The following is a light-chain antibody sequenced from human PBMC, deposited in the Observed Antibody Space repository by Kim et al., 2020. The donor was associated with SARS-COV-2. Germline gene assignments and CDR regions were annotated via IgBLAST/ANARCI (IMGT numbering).Light chain of an antibody. CDR1: NIGVKS. CDR2: YDS. CDR3: QAGDNSRVYLV. J-gene: IGLJ2*01. V-gene: IGLV3-21*04. Sequence: SYELTQPPSVSVAPGKTASITCGGDNIGVKSVHWYQQKPGQAPVVVTHYDSDRPSGIPERFSGYNSGNTATLTITGVEAGDEADFSCQAGDNSRVYLVFG.